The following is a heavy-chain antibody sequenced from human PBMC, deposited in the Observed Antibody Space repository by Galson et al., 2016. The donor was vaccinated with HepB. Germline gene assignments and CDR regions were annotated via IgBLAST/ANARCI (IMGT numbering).Heavy chain of an antibody. CDR1: GFSFTSVW. J-gene: IGHJ4*02. CDR3: TTDPPGPYYYETSGYYRTSDY. D-gene: IGHD3-22*01. V-gene: IGHV3-15*01. CDR2: IKSVIDGETK. Sequence: SLRLSCAGSGFSFTSVWMSWVRQAPGKGLEWVGRIKSVIDGETKDYAKPVRGRFAITRDDTKNTLYPQMNSLKIEDTAIYYCTTDPPGPYYYETSGYYRTSDYWGQGTLVTVS.